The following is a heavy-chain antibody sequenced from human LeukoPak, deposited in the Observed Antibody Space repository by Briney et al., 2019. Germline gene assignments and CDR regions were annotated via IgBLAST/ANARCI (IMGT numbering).Heavy chain of an antibody. CDR2: IYYSGST. V-gene: IGHV4-39*01. D-gene: IGHD4-23*01. Sequence: SETLSLTCTVSGGSISSSSYYWGWLRQPPGKGLEWLGSIYYSGSTYYNPSLKSRVTISVDTSKNQFSLKLSSVTAADTAVYYCARHDGGVDYGGKADDDAFDIWGQGTMVTVSS. J-gene: IGHJ3*02. CDR3: ARHDGGVDYGGKADDDAFDI. CDR1: GGSISSSSYY.